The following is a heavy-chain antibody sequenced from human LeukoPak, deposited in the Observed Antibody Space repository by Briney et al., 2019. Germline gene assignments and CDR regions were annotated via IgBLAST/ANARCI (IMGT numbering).Heavy chain of an antibody. V-gene: IGHV3-21*01. CDR2: ISSSSSYI. J-gene: IGHJ3*02. D-gene: IGHD2-2*01. CDR3: AISCSSTSCERWHAFDI. Sequence: GGSLRLSCAASGFTFSSYSMNWVRQAPGKGLEWVSSISSSSSYIYYADSVKGRFTISRDNAKNSLYLQMNSLRAEDTAVYYCAISCSSTSCERWHAFDIWGQGTMVTVSS. CDR1: GFTFSSYS.